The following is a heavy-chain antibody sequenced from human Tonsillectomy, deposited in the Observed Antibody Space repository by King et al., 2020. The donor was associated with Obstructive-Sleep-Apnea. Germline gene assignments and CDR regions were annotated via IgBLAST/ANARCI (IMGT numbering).Heavy chain of an antibody. Sequence: VQLQESGPGLVKPSETLSLTCTVSGGSISSYYWSWIRQPPGKGLGWIWYIYYSGSTNYHPSLKSRVTISVDTSKNQFSLKLSTVTAADTAVYYCSRVKFEDSSGYYYFDYWGQGTLVTVSS. CDR3: SRVKFEDSSGYYYFDY. CDR2: IYYSGST. D-gene: IGHD3-22*01. J-gene: IGHJ4*02. CDR1: GGSISSYY. V-gene: IGHV4-59*01.